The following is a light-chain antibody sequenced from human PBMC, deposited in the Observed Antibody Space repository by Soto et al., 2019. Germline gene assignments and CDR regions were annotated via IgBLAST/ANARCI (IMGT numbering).Light chain of an antibody. CDR3: QQANSFPVT. Sequence: DIXXTXSPSXVSASVGDRVTITCRASQGISSWLAWYQQKPGKAPKLLIYVTSNLQGGVPSRFSGSGSGTDFTLTISSLQPEDFATYYCQQANSFPVTFGQGTRLEIK. J-gene: IGKJ5*01. CDR2: VTS. V-gene: IGKV1D-12*01. CDR1: QGISSW.